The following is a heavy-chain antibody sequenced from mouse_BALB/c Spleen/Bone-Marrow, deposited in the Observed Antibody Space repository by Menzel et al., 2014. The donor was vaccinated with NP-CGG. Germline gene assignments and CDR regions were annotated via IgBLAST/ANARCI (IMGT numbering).Heavy chain of an antibody. V-gene: IGHV1-14*01. Sequence: QVQKSAPELVKHGASAKMSCTASGYTFTSYVMHWVKQKPGQGLEWIGYINPYNDGTKYNEKFKGKATLTSDKSSSTAYMKLSSLTSEDSAVYYCAEGDYYGSSWFSYLVQGTPVSVAA. J-gene: IGHJ3*01. CDR1: GYTFTSYV. CDR2: INPYNDGT. D-gene: IGHD1-1*01. CDR3: AEGDYYGSSWFSY.